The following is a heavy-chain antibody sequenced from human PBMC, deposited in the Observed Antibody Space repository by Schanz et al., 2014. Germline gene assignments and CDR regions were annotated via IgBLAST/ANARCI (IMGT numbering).Heavy chain of an antibody. J-gene: IGHJ6*02. CDR1: GFTVSNSY. D-gene: IGHD3-10*01. Sequence: DVQLVDSGGGLVQPGGSLRLSCAASGFTVSNSYIHWVRQAPGKGLEWVSTIYSRGSTYYADSVRERFTISRGNSMNTVYLQMNSLRSDDAAVYYCARAQGVIRLYYGVDVWGQGTTVTVSS. CDR3: ARAQGVIRLYYGVDV. CDR2: IYSRGST. V-gene: IGHV3-53*04.